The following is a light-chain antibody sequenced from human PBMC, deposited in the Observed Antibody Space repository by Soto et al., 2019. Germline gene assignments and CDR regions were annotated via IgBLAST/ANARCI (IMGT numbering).Light chain of an antibody. CDR3: QQFNYWPPLT. Sequence: IVMTQSPATLSVTPGERATLSCRASQSVSSNLAWYQQKPGQAPRLLMFNASTRATGIPARFSGSGSGTEFTLTITSLQSEDFAVYYCQQFNYWPPLTFGGGTKVEIK. CDR2: NAS. V-gene: IGKV3-15*01. CDR1: QSVSSN. J-gene: IGKJ4*01.